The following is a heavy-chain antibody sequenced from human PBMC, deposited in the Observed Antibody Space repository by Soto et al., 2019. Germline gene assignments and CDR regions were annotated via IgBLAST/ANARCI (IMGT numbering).Heavy chain of an antibody. J-gene: IGHJ6*02. CDR2: IIPIFGTA. D-gene: IGHD2-15*01. V-gene: IGHV1-69*06. CDR1: GGTFSGYA. Sequence: GASVKVSCKASGGTFSGYAISWVRQAPGQGLEWMGGIIPIFGTANYAQKFQGRVTITADKSTRTAYMELRSLRSEDTAVYYCASGYCSGGSSYVPPLISYYYYGMDVCGQGTTVTVSS. CDR3: ASGYCSGGSSYVPPLISYYYYGMDV.